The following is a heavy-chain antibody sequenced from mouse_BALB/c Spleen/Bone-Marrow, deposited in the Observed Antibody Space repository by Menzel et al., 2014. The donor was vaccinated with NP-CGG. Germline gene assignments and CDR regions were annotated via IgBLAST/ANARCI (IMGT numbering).Heavy chain of an antibody. D-gene: IGHD2-4*01. CDR3: ARLRGDYDGYAMDY. CDR1: GYTFTSSW. V-gene: IGHV1S130*01. J-gene: IGHJ4*01. CDR2: IHPNSANT. Sequence: QVHVKQSGSVLVRPGASVKLSCKTSGYTFTSSWMHWAKQRPGQGLEWIGEIHPNSANTNYNEKFKGKATFTVDTSSSTAYMQFNSLTSEDSAVYYCARLRGDYDGYAMDYWGQGTSVTVSS.